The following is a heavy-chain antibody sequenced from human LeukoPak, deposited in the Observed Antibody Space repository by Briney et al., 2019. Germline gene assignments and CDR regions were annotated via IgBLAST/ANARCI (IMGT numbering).Heavy chain of an antibody. Sequence: PGGSLRLSCAASGFTFSSYEMNWVRQAPGKGLGWVSRINSDGTTTTYADSVKGRFTISRDNAKNTLYLQMNSLRAEDTAVYYCARDPFGSGSYWGQGTLVTVSS. CDR2: INSDGTTT. CDR3: ARDPFGSGSY. V-gene: IGHV3-74*01. CDR1: GFTFSSYE. J-gene: IGHJ4*02. D-gene: IGHD3-10*01.